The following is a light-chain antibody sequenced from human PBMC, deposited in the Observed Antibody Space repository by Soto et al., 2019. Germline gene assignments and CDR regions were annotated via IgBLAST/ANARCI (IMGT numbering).Light chain of an antibody. V-gene: IGKV3-15*01. CDR2: GAS. Sequence: EIVLTQSPATLSVSPLEGASLXCRASQSVSSNLAWYQQKPGQAPRLLIYGASTRATGIPVRFSGSVSGTEFTLTITSLQSEDSAVYYCQEYNYWHPITFGGGTRWIS. CDR1: QSVSSN. J-gene: IGKJ4*01. CDR3: QEYNYWHPIT.